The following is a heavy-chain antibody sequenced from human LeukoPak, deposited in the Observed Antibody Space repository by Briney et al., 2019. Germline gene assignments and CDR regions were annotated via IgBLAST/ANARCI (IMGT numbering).Heavy chain of an antibody. Sequence: KASETLSLTCAVSGYSISSGYYWGWIRQPPGKGLEWIGSIYHSGSTYYNPSLKSRVTISVDTSKNQFSLKLSSVTAADTAVYYCARRRDFWSGYYPNWFDPRGQGTLVTVSS. CDR3: ARRRDFWSGYYPNWFDP. J-gene: IGHJ5*02. CDR2: IYHSGST. CDR1: GYSISSGYY. D-gene: IGHD3-3*01. V-gene: IGHV4-38-2*01.